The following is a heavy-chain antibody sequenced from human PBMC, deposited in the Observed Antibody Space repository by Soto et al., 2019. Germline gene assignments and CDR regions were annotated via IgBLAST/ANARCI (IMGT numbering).Heavy chain of an antibody. J-gene: IGHJ4*02. CDR2: IYYSGST. CDR1: GGSISSSSYY. Sequence: PSETLSLTCTVSGGSISSSSYYWGWIRQPPGKGLEWIGSIYYSGSTYYNPSLKSRVTVSVDTSKNQFSLKLSSVTAADTAVYYCARFGSGWPFDYWGQGTLVTVSS. V-gene: IGHV4-39*01. CDR3: ARFGSGWPFDY. D-gene: IGHD6-19*01.